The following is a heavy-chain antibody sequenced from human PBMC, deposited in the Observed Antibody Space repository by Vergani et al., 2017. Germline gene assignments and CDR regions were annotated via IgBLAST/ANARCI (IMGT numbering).Heavy chain of an antibody. CDR2: ISGRGGTT. CDR1: GFTFSSYA. V-gene: IGHV3-23*01. D-gene: IGHD3-10*01. CDR3: AKDQGSGSYPLYYYNGLDV. Sequence: EVQLLESGGGSAQPGESLRLSCVASGFTFSSYAMSWVRQAPGKGLEWVSNISGRGGTTKYADSVEGRFTISRDNSENTLYLQLDSLRAEDTAIYYCAKDQGSGSYPLYYYNGLDVWGQGTTVTVSS. J-gene: IGHJ6*02.